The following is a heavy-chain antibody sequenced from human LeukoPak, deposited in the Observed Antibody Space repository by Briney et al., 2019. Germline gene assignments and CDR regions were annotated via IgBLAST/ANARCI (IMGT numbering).Heavy chain of an antibody. CDR3: ARLRVSVTTTSDFDY. V-gene: IGHV4-39*01. CDR2: IYSGGST. CDR1: GGSLSSSHYS. J-gene: IGHJ4*02. D-gene: IGHD5-12*01. Sequence: SETLSLTCTVSGGSLSSSHYSWGWIRQPPGKGLEWIGGIYSGGSTYYNPSLKSRVTISVDTSKNQFSLKLSSVTAADTAVYYCARLRVSVTTTSDFDYWGQGTLVTVSP.